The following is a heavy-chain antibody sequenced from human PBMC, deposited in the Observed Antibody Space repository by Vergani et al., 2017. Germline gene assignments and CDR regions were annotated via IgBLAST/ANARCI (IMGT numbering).Heavy chain of an antibody. CDR3: AKEREQWLVYGWFDP. Sequence: VHLVESGGGLVKPGGSLRLSCAASGFTFSDYYMSWIRQAPGKRLEWVSAISGSGGSTYYADSVKGRFTISRDNSKNTLYLQMNSLRAEDTAVYYCAKEREQWLVYGWFDPWGQGTLVTVSS. V-gene: IGHV3-23*04. J-gene: IGHJ5*02. CDR1: GFTFSDYY. D-gene: IGHD6-19*01. CDR2: ISGSGGST.